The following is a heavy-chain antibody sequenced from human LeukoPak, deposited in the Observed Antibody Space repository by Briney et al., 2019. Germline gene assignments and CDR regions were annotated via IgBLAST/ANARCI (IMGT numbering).Heavy chain of an antibody. CDR1: GFTFSSYA. D-gene: IGHD5-18*01. CDR3: AKYSYGFKEDFDY. Sequence: GGSLRLSCTASGFTFSSYAMSWVRQAPGKGLEWVSGISGSGGSTYYADSVKGRFTISRDNSKNTLYLQMNSLRAEDTAVYYCAKYSYGFKEDFDYWGQGTLVTVSS. CDR2: ISGSGGST. J-gene: IGHJ4*02. V-gene: IGHV3-23*01.